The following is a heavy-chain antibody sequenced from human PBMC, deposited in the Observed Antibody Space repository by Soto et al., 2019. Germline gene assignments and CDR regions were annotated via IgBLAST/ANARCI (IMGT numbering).Heavy chain of an antibody. CDR2: IYYSGST. V-gene: IGHV4-30-4*08. CDR1: GGSFSGYY. Sequence: SETLSLTCAVYGGSFSGYYWSWIRQPPGKGLEWIGYIYYSGSTYYNPSLKSRVTISVDTSKNQSSLKLSSVTAADTAVYYCARRYSYAPYYFDYWGQGTLVTVSS. J-gene: IGHJ4*02. D-gene: IGHD5-18*01. CDR3: ARRYSYAPYYFDY.